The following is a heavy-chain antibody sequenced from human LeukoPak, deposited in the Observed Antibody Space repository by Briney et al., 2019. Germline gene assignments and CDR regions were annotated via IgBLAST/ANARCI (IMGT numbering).Heavy chain of an antibody. D-gene: IGHD2-2*02. CDR3: ARGKYQLLYHFDY. V-gene: IGHV1-2*02. J-gene: IGHJ4*02. Sequence: ASVKVSCKASGYTFTSYDINWVRQATGQGLERMGWMNPNSGGTNYAQKFQGRVTMTRDTSISTAYMELSRLRSDDTAVYYCARGKYQLLYHFDYWGQGTLVTVSS. CDR1: GYTFTSYD. CDR2: MNPNSGGT.